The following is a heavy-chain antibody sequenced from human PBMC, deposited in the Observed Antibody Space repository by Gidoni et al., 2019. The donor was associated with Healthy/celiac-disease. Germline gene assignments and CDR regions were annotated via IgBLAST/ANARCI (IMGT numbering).Heavy chain of an antibody. J-gene: IGHJ5*02. D-gene: IGHD3-16*01. CDR3: ARRGGYDYVWGSFPPFDP. Sequence: QVQLQESGPGLVKPSETLSLTCTVSGGSISSSYWSWIRQPPGKGLEWIGYIYYSGSTNYNPSLKSRVTISVDTSKNQFSLKLSSVTAADTAVYYCARRGGYDYVWGSFPPFDPWGQGTLVTVSS. CDR1: GGSISSSY. V-gene: IGHV4-59*08. CDR2: IYYSGST.